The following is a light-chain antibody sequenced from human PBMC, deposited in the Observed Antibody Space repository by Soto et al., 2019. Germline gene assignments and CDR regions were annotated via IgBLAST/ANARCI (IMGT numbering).Light chain of an antibody. CDR2: DVT. Sequence: QSALTQPRSVSGSPGQSVTISCAGTSSDVGGYNYVSWYQQHPGKAPKLMIYDVTKRPSGVPDLFSGSKSGNTASLTISGLQAEDEADYYCCSYAGDYYVFGTGTKLTVL. J-gene: IGLJ1*01. V-gene: IGLV2-11*01. CDR3: CSYAGDYYV. CDR1: SSDVGGYNY.